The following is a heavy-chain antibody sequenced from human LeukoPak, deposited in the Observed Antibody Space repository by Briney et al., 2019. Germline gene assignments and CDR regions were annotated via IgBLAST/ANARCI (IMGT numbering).Heavy chain of an antibody. CDR1: GFTFSDYY. V-gene: IGHV3-11*04. J-gene: IGHJ4*02. D-gene: IGHD4-17*01. CDR2: ISSSGSTI. Sequence: GGSLRLSCAASGFTFSDYYVSWIRQAPGKGLEWVSYISSSGSTIYYPDSVKGRFTISKDNDKNSLYLQMNSLRAEDTAVYYCAGGVDYGDYAYYFDYWGQGTLVTVSS. CDR3: AGGVDYGDYAYYFDY.